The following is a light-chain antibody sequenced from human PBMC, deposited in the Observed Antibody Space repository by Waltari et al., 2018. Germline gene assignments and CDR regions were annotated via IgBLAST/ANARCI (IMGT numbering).Light chain of an antibody. Sequence: SYELTQPPSVSVSPGQTARITCSGDALPKQYAYWYQQKPGQAPVLVLDKDSGRPSGIPERFSGSSSGTTVTLTISGVQAEDEADYYCQSTDSSGTVVFGGGTKLTVL. J-gene: IGLJ2*01. V-gene: IGLV3-25*03. CDR1: ALPKQY. CDR3: QSTDSSGTVV. CDR2: KDS.